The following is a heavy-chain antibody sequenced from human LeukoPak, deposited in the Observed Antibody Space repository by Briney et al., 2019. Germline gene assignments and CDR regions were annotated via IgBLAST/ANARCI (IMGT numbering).Heavy chain of an antibody. V-gene: IGHV3-53*01. CDR2: IHGGSTT. CDR1: GFTVSNNY. CDR3: ARHLGSAAADY. Sequence: PGGSLRLSCVPSGFTVSNNYMAWVRQAPGKGLEWVSVIHGGSTTYYADSVKGRFTISRDNSKNTLHLQMNSLRAEDTAVYYCARHLGSAAADYWGQGTLVTVSP. J-gene: IGHJ4*02. D-gene: IGHD6-13*01.